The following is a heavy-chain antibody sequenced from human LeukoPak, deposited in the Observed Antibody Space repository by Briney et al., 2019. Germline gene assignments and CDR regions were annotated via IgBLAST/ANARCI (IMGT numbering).Heavy chain of an antibody. D-gene: IGHD5-24*01. CDR1: GGSINNYY. CDR3: AGSIAMPATPDHY. J-gene: IGHJ4*02. Sequence: PSGTLSLTCSVSGGSINNYYLSWIRQPAGNGLECMGRIYNSGSTNYSPSLESRVIISRYTSKNHFSLKLTSVTAADTAVYYCAGSIAMPATPDHYWGQGILVTVSS. V-gene: IGHV4-4*07. CDR2: IYNSGST.